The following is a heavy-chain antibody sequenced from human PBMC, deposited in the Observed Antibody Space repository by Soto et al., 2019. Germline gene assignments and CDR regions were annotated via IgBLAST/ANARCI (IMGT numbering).Heavy chain of an antibody. V-gene: IGHV3-23*01. Sequence: GGSLRLSCAASGFTFNSHAMNWVRQAPGKGLEWVSSISGSGARTDYTDSVRGRFTISRDNSKDTVYLQMNSLGVEDTGLYYCVRDRTYQVPSISDVWGQGTTVTVSS. CDR3: VRDRTYQVPSISDV. CDR1: GFTFNSHA. D-gene: IGHD2-2*01. J-gene: IGHJ6*02. CDR2: ISGSGART.